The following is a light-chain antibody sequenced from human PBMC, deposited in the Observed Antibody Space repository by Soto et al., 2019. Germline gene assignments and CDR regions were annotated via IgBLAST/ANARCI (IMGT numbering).Light chain of an antibody. Sequence: QSVLTQPPSASGTPGQRVTVSCSGSSSNIGTNNVNWYQQLPGAAPKLLIYSNDQRPSGVPDRFSGSKSGTSASLAITGLQSEDEAVYYCSAWDDSQTVLFGGGTKLTVL. V-gene: IGLV1-44*01. CDR2: SND. J-gene: IGLJ3*02. CDR3: SAWDDSQTVL. CDR1: SSNIGTNN.